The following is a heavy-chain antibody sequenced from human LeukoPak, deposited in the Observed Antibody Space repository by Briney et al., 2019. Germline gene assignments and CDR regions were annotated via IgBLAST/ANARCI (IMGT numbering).Heavy chain of an antibody. J-gene: IGHJ3*02. D-gene: IGHD6-19*01. CDR3: ARVIAVAPREAFDI. V-gene: IGHV1-8*01. Sequence: ASVKVSCKASGYSFTSYDINWVRQATGQGLEWMGWMDPNSGSTAYAQKFQGRVTMTRSTSITTAYMELSRLRSDDTAVYYCARVIAVAPREAFDIWGQGTMVTVSS. CDR1: GYSFTSYD. CDR2: MDPNSGST.